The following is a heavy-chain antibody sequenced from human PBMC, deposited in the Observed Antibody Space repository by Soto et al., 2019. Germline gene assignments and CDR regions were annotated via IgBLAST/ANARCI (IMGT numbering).Heavy chain of an antibody. J-gene: IGHJ4*02. CDR3: PRRRNDVREDY. V-gene: IGHV1-18*01. CDR2: ISAYNGNT. D-gene: IGHD1-1*01. CDR1: GYTFTSYG. Sequence: QVQLVQSGAEVKKPGASVKVSCKASGYTFTSYGISWVRQAPGQGLEWMGWISAYNGNTNYAQKCQGRATMTTDTSTSTAYLGLRSLRPDDTAVYYCPRRRNDVREDYWGQGTLVTVSS.